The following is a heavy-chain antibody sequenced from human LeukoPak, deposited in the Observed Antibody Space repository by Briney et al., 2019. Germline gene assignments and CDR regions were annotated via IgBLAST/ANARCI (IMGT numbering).Heavy chain of an antibody. CDR2: IWYDGSNK. Sequence: GRSLRLSCAASGFTFSSYGMHWVRQAPGKGLEWVAVIWYDGSNKYYADSVKGRFTISRDNSKNTLYLQMNSLRAEDTAVYYCARDSRRGMDRHYGMDVWGQGTTVTVSS. CDR1: GFTFSSYG. CDR3: ARDSRRGMDRHYGMDV. J-gene: IGHJ6*02. D-gene: IGHD3-16*01. V-gene: IGHV3-33*01.